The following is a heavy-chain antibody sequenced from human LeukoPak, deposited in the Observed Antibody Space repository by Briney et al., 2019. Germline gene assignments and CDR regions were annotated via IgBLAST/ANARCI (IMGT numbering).Heavy chain of an antibody. V-gene: IGHV4-30-2*01. J-gene: IGHJ3*02. CDR2: IYHSGST. CDR1: GGSTSSGGYS. CDR3: ARVETSDSSGSYAFDI. Sequence: SQTLSLTCAVSGGSTSSGGYSWSWIRQPPGKGLEWIGYIYHSGSTYYNPSLKSRVTISVDRSKNQFSLKLSSVTAADTAVYYCARVETSDSSGSYAFDIWGQGTMVTVSS. D-gene: IGHD3-22*01.